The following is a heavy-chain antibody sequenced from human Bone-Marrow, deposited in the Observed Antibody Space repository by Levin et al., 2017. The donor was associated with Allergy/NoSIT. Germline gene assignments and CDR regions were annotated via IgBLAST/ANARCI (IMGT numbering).Heavy chain of an antibody. CDR1: GFTFSRYA. Sequence: QSGGSLRLSCAASGFTFSRYAMSWVRQAPGKGPEWVSFISDNSYIRHYGDSVKGRFTISRDNSKNMLYLEMNGLRAEDTAIYYCAKDPPAVLGWYFDIWGRGTLVVVSS. CDR3: AKDPPAVLGWYFDI. V-gene: IGHV3-23*01. J-gene: IGHJ2*01. CDR2: ISDNSYIR. D-gene: IGHD1-14*01.